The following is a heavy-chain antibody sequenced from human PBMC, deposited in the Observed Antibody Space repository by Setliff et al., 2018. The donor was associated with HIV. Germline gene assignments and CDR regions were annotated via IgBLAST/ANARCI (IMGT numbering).Heavy chain of an antibody. D-gene: IGHD3-9*01. CDR1: GFNFKDFS. CDR3: VKGYDVLTGDPDS. Sequence: SLKISCAASGFNFKDFSMHWVRQGPGQGLEWVSSVSWNSDSINYADSVKGRFTISRDNARSSLFLQMNSLRAEDTALYYCVKGYDVLTGDPDSWGQGTLVTVSS. CDR2: VSWNSDSI. V-gene: IGHV3-9*01. J-gene: IGHJ4*02.